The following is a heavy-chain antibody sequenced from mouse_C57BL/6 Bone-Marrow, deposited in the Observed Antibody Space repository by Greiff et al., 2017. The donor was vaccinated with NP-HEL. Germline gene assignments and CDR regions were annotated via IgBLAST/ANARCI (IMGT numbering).Heavy chain of an antibody. D-gene: IGHD2-1*01. Sequence: EVHLVESGGDLVKPGGSLKLSCAASGFTFSSYGMSWVRQTPDQRLEWVATISSGGSYPYYPDSVKGRFTISRDNAKNTLYLQMSSLKSEDTAMYYCARNYGNYRFAYWGQGTLVTVSA. CDR2: ISSGGSYP. V-gene: IGHV5-6*01. CDR3: ARNYGNYRFAY. J-gene: IGHJ3*01. CDR1: GFTFSSYG.